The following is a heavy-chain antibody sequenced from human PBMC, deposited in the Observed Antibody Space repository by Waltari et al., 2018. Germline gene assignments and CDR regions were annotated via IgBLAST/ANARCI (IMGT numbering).Heavy chain of an antibody. CDR1: GFTFSSYW. V-gene: IGHV3-74*01. D-gene: IGHD3-10*01. Sequence: EVQLVESGGGLVQPGGSLRLSCAASGFTFSSYWMHWVRQAPGKGLVWVSRINSDGSSTSYADSVKGRFTNSRDNAKNTLYLQMNSLRAEDTAVYYCARGQMVRGVIHPWFDPWGQGTLVTVSS. CDR2: INSDGSST. CDR3: ARGQMVRGVIHPWFDP. J-gene: IGHJ5*02.